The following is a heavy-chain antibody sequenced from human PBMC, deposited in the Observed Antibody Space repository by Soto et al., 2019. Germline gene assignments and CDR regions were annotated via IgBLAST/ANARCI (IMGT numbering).Heavy chain of an antibody. CDR1: GFTFSSDG. D-gene: IGHD6-19*01. J-gene: IGHJ4*02. V-gene: IGHV3-30*18. CDR2: ISYDGSNK. Sequence: QVQLVESGGGVVQPGRSLRLSCADSGFTFSSDGMHWVRQAPGKGLEWVAVISYDGSNKYYADSVKGRFTISRDNSKNTVYLQITSLRAEETGVYYCEQDFSGWYGSSEYGFWGQGTLVTVSS. CDR3: EQDFSGWYGSSEYGF.